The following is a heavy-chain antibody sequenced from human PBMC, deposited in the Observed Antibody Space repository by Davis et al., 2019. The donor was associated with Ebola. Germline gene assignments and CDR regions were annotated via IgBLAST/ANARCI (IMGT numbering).Heavy chain of an antibody. V-gene: IGHV1-46*01. CDR2: INPSGGST. Sequence: ASVKVSCKASGYTFSGYYMHWVRQAPGQGLEWMGIINPSGGSTSYAQKFQGRVTMTRDTSTSTVYMELSSLRSEDTAVYYCAREDIVVVVAATGGPGYYGMDVWGKGTTVTVSS. J-gene: IGHJ6*04. CDR1: GYTFSGYY. CDR3: AREDIVVVVAATGGPGYYGMDV. D-gene: IGHD2-15*01.